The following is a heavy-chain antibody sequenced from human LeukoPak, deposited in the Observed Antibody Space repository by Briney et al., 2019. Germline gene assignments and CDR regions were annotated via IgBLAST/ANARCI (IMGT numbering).Heavy chain of an antibody. CDR2: ISSSGGST. CDR3: APGDEFDY. D-gene: IGHD7-27*01. J-gene: IGHJ4*02. CDR1: GFTFSSYA. Sequence: GGSLRLSCAASGFTFSSYAMSWVRQAPGKGLDWVSGISSSGGSTYYADSVKGRFTISRDNSENTLYLQINSLRAEDTAVYYCAPGDEFDYWGQGTLVTVSS. V-gene: IGHV3-23*01.